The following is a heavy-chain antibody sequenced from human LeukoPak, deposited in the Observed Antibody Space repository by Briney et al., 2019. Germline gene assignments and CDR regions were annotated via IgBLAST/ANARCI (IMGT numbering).Heavy chain of an antibody. D-gene: IGHD6-19*01. V-gene: IGHV3-48*02. CDR3: ARDERAGSGWYFVY. Sequence: PGGSLRLSCAASGFTFSSYGMHWVRQAPGKGLEWVSYISYSSSTIYYADSVKGRFTISRDNAKNSLYLQMNSLRDEDTAVYYCARDERAGSGWYFVYWGQGTLVTVSS. CDR1: GFTFSSYG. CDR2: ISYSSSTI. J-gene: IGHJ4*02.